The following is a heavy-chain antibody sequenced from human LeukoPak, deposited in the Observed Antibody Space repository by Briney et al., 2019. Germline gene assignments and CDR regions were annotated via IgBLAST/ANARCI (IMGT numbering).Heavy chain of an antibody. V-gene: IGHV1-8*03. CDR1: GGTFSSYA. Sequence: ASVTVSCMASGGTFSSYAINWVRQAPGQGLEWMGWMNPNSGNTGYAQKFQGRVTITRNTSISTAYMELSSLRSEDTAVYYCARGDIVVVPAAIEYYYYMDVWGKGTTVTVSS. CDR3: ARGDIVVVPAAIEYYYYMDV. J-gene: IGHJ6*03. D-gene: IGHD2-2*02. CDR2: MNPNSGNT.